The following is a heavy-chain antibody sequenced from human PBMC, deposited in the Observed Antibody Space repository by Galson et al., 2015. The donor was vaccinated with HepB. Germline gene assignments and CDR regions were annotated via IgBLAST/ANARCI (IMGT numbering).Heavy chain of an antibody. V-gene: IGHV3-48*01. J-gene: IGHJ6*02. D-gene: IGHD3-3*01. Sequence: SLRLSCAASGFTFSSYSMNWVRQAPGKGLEWVSYISSSSSTIYYADSVKGRFTISRDNAKNSLYLQMNSLRAEDTAVYYCARESYDFWSGYIYPGSGMDVWGQGTTVTVSS. CDR3: ARESYDFWSGYIYPGSGMDV. CDR1: GFTFSSYS. CDR2: ISSSSSTI.